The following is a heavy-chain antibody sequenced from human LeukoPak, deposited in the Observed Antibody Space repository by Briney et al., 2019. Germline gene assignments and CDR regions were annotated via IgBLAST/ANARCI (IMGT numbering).Heavy chain of an antibody. D-gene: IGHD2-2*02. J-gene: IGHJ5*02. CDR3: ARERGYCSSTSCYTHWFDP. CDR1: GYTLTELS. V-gene: IGHV1-24*01. Sequence: GASVKVSCKVSGYTLTELSMHWVRQAPGKGLEWMGGFDPEDGETIYAQKFQGRVTITRDTSASTAYMELSSLRSEDTAVYYCARERGYCSSTSCYTHWFDPWGQGTLVTVSS. CDR2: FDPEDGET.